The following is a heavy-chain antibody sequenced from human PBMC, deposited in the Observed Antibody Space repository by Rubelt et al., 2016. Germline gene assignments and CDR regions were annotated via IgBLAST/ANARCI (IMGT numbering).Heavy chain of an antibody. CDR2: FDHEDGET. CDR1: GYTLTELS. CDR3: ATRTVGVIGPHALDI. V-gene: IGHV1-24*01. J-gene: IGHJ3*02. Sequence: QVQLVQSGAVLKKPGASVKVSCKVSGYTLTELSMHWVRQAPGKGLEWMGGFDHEDGETMYAQKFQCRVTMTEGTATDTAYMELSSLRSEDTAVYYCATRTVGVIGPHALDIWGQGTMVTVSS. D-gene: IGHD3-10*01.